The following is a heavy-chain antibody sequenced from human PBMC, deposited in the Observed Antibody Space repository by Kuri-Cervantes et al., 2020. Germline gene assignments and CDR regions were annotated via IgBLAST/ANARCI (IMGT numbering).Heavy chain of an antibody. CDR3: ARDPKAPAGRVFDY. Sequence: GESLKISCAASGFTFSSYEMNWVRQAPGKGLEWVSYISTSGSTIYYSDSVKGRFTISRDNAKKLLCLQMNSLRAEDPAVYYCARDPKAPAGRVFDYWGPGTLVTVSS. CDR1: GFTFSSYE. V-gene: IGHV3-48*03. J-gene: IGHJ4*02. CDR2: ISTSGSTI.